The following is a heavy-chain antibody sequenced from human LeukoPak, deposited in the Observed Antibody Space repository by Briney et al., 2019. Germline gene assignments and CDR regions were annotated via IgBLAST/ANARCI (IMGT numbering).Heavy chain of an antibody. CDR3: AKGPGYYGSGSVYYFDY. CDR1: GFTFDDYA. D-gene: IGHD3-10*01. V-gene: IGHV3-9*01. Sequence: GGSLRLSCAASGFTFDDYAMHWVRQAPGKGLEWVSGISWNSGSIGYADSVKGRFTISRDNAKNSLYLQMNSLRAEDTALYYCAKGPGYYGSGSVYYFDYWGQGTLVTVSS. J-gene: IGHJ4*02. CDR2: ISWNSGSI.